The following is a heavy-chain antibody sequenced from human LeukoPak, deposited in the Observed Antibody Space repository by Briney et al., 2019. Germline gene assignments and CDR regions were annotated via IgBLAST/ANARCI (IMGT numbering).Heavy chain of an antibody. CDR1: SGSFNDYC. Sequence: SETLSLTCAVYSGSFNDYCWIWLRQPPRRGLEWIGEIYSGGSANYDPSLKGRLAISVDPSMSQFSLKLSSLTAADTAVYFCARGVVDYSTRSGYLSHWGQGTLVTVSS. D-gene: IGHD3-22*01. J-gene: IGHJ4*02. CDR3: ARGVVDYSTRSGYLSH. V-gene: IGHV4-34*01. CDR2: IYSGGSA.